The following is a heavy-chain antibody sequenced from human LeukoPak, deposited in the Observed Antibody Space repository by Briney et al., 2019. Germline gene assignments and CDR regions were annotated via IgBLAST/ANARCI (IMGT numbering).Heavy chain of an antibody. V-gene: IGHV1-69*13. Sequence: SVKVSCKASGGTFSSYAISWVQQAPGQGLEWMGGIIPIFGTANYAQKFQGRVTITADESTSTAYMELSSLRSEDTAVYYCARDPQRERWLHAFDIWGQGTMVTVSS. CDR2: IIPIFGTA. J-gene: IGHJ3*02. CDR3: ARDPQRERWLHAFDI. D-gene: IGHD5-24*01. CDR1: GGTFSSYA.